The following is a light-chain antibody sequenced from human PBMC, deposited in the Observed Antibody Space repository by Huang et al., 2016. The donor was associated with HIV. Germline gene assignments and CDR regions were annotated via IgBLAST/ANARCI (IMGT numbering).Light chain of an antibody. CDR2: GAS. CDR1: QRVSSN. V-gene: IGKV3-15*01. Sequence: EIVMTQSPATLSVSPGERATISCRASQRVSSNLAWYQQKPGQAPRLLIFGASTRATGIPARFSGSGSGTEFTLTISSLQSEDVAVYYCQQYNNWPRTFGQGTKVEI. J-gene: IGKJ1*01. CDR3: QQYNNWPRT.